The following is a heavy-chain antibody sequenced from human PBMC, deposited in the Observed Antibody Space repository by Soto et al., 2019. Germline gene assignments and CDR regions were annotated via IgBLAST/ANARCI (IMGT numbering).Heavy chain of an antibody. J-gene: IGHJ6*02. D-gene: IGHD3-10*01. CDR3: AKLWFGELLANYYYYGMDV. CDR1: GGSINSGNW. CDR2: IYHSGST. Sequence: PSETLSLTCAVSGGSINSGNWWSWVRQSPWKGLEWIGEIYHSGSTNYNPSLKSRVTISVDKSKNQFSLKLSSVTAADTAVYYCAKLWFGELLANYYYYGMDVWGQGTTVTVFS. V-gene: IGHV4-4*02.